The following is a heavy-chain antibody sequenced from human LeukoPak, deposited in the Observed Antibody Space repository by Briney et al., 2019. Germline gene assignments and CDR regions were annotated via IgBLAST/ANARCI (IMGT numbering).Heavy chain of an antibody. J-gene: IGHJ4*02. CDR3: ARRRWSDDELVGYY. D-gene: IGHD2-15*01. V-gene: IGHV4-39*01. CDR1: GGSISSSNYC. CDR2: IDYNGNT. Sequence: SETLSLTCTVSGGSISSSNYCWGWIRQPPGKGLEWIGSIDYNGNTNYKPSLKSRVTISVDMSKNQFSLKLRSVTAADTAVYCCARRRWSDDELVGYYWGQGTLVTVSS.